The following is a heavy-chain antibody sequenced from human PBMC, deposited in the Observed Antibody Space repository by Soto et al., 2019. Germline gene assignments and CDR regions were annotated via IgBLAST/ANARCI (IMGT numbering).Heavy chain of an antibody. CDR2: IHYSGST. D-gene: IGHD6-13*01. J-gene: IGHJ4*02. CDR3: ARGSAAGTKSPFDY. Sequence: SETLSLTCTVSGGSISGYYWSWIRQSPGKGLEWIGYIHYSGSTNYNPSLKSRVTISVDTSKNQLSLKLSSVTAAATAVYYCARGSAAGTKSPFDYWGQGTLVTVSS. V-gene: IGHV4-59*01. CDR1: GGSISGYY.